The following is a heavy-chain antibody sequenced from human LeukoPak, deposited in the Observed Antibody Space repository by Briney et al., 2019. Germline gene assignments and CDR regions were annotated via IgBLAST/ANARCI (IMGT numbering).Heavy chain of an antibody. CDR2: ISGSGGST. V-gene: IGHV3-23*01. CDR1: GFTFSSYA. D-gene: IGHD3-10*01. Sequence: GRSLRLSCAASGFTFSSYAMSWVPQAPGKGLEWVSAISGSGGSTYYADSVKGRFTISRDNSKNTLYLQMNSLRAEDTAVYYCAKDKAGILWFGELSPGGAFDIWGQGTMVTVSS. J-gene: IGHJ3*02. CDR3: AKDKAGILWFGELSPGGAFDI.